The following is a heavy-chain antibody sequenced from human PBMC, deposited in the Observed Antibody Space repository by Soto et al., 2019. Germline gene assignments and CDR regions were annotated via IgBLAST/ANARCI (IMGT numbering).Heavy chain of an antibody. V-gene: IGHV1-69*13. J-gene: IGHJ4*02. CDR3: ARDSGDYYDSSGYVY. CDR2: ISPYFGNT. CDR1: GYTFTSYY. Sequence: SVKVSCKASGYTFTSYYMHWVRQAPGQGLEWMGWISPYFGNTNYAQKFQGRVTITADESTSTAYMELSSLRSEDAAVYYCARDSGDYYDSSGYVYWGQGTLVTVSS. D-gene: IGHD3-22*01.